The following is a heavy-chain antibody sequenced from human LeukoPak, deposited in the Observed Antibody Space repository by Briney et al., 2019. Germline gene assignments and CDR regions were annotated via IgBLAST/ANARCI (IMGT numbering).Heavy chain of an antibody. D-gene: IGHD3-10*01. J-gene: IGHJ2*01. Sequence: PGGSLRLSCAASGFPFSVYWMSWARQAPGKGLEWVANIKQDRSEKYYVGSVQGRFTISRDNAKNSLFLQMNSLRAEDTAVYYCARDSGLRAFDLWGRGALVTVSS. CDR1: GFPFSVYW. CDR3: ARDSGLRAFDL. V-gene: IGHV3-7*04. CDR2: IKQDRSEK.